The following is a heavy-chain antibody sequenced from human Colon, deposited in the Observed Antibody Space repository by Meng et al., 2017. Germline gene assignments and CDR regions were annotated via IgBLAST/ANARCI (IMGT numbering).Heavy chain of an antibody. CDR1: GGSISSGSYY. CDR3: ARGLYDILTGYYIGAFDI. V-gene: IGHV4-39*07. CDR2: INHSGST. D-gene: IGHD3-9*01. J-gene: IGHJ3*02. Sequence: SETLSLTCTVSGGSISSGSYYWGWIRQPPGKGLEWIGEINHSGSTNYNPSLKSRVTISVDTSKNQFSLKLSSVTAADTAVYYCARGLYDILTGYYIGAFDIWGQGTMVTVSS.